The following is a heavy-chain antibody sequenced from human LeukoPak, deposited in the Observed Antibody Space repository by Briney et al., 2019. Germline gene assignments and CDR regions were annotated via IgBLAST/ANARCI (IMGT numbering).Heavy chain of an antibody. CDR3: ASSLDCSSTSCYTIDYYYMDV. J-gene: IGHJ6*03. CDR2: IIPIFGTA. D-gene: IGHD2-2*02. V-gene: IGHV1-69*13. CDR1: GGTFSSYA. Sequence: ASVKVSCKASGGTFSSYAISWVRQAPGQGLEWMGGIIPIFGTANYAQKFQGRVTITADESTSTAYMELSSLRSEDTAVYYCASSLDCSSTSCYTIDYYYMDVWGKGTTVTVSS.